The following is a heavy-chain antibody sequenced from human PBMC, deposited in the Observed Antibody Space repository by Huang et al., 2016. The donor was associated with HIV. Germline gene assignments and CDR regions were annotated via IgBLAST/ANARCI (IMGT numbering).Heavy chain of an antibody. CDR1: GFSFSSAW. V-gene: IGHV3-15*07. D-gene: IGHD1-7*01. Sequence: EVQLVESGGGLVKPGGSLRLSCEVSGFSFSSAWMNWVRQAPVKGLEGVGRIKSKTERGTTDYAAPVKGRFTISRDDSKNTLYLQMNSLKTEDTGVYYCTTGTRDYLNAFDIWGQGTKVTVSS. J-gene: IGHJ3*02. CDR2: IKSKTERGTT. CDR3: TTGTRDYLNAFDI.